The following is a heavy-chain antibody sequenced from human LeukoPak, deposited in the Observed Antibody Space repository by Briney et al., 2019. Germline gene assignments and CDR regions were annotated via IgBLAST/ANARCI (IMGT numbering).Heavy chain of an antibody. V-gene: IGHV4-38-2*02. D-gene: IGHD3-9*01. J-gene: IGHJ5*02. Sequence: SETLSLTCTVSGYSISSGYYWGWIRQPPGKGLEWIASIYHSGSTYYNPSLKSRVTISVDTSKNQFSLKLSSVTAADTAVYYCARVLRYFGWLSLRETYNWFDPWGQGTLVTVSS. CDR2: IYHSGST. CDR1: GYSISSGYY. CDR3: ARVLRYFGWLSLRETYNWFDP.